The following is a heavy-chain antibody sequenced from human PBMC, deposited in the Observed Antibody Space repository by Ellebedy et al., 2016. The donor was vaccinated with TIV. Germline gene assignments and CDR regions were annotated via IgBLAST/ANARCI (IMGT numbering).Heavy chain of an antibody. Sequence: GESLKISCAASGFYFGYYRMSWVRQAPGKGLEWVANIKKDGREKNYVDSVRGRFTISRDNAKNSLYLQMSSLRAEDTAVYYCARDGSIAVDGTSDYWGQGTLVTVSS. CDR2: IKKDGREK. D-gene: IGHD6-19*01. J-gene: IGHJ4*02. V-gene: IGHV3-7*01. CDR3: ARDGSIAVDGTSDY. CDR1: GFYFGYYR.